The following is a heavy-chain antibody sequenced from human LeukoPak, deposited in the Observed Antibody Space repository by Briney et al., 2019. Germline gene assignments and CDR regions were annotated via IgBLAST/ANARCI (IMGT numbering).Heavy chain of an antibody. CDR3: ARDSGTTGEVKFDP. CDR1: GFAFTNYW. J-gene: IGHJ5*02. D-gene: IGHD3-10*01. Sequence: PGGSLRLSCAASGFAFTNYWMSWVRQAPGKGLECVANIKQDGSEKFYVDSVKGRFTISRDNTKNSLYLQMNSLRAEDTAVYYCARDSGTTGEVKFDPWGQGTLVTVSS. V-gene: IGHV3-7*01. CDR2: IKQDGSEK.